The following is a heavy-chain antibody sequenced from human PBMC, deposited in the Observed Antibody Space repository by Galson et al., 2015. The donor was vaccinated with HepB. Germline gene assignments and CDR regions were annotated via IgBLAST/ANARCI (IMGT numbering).Heavy chain of an antibody. CDR3: TRLGQED. V-gene: IGHV3-73*01. CDR2: IRSKANSYAT. J-gene: IGHJ4*02. Sequence: SLRLSCAPSGFSFSGSAMHWVRQASGKGLEWVGRIRSKANSYATAYAASVKGRFTISRDDSKNTAYLQMNSLKTEDTAVYYCTRLGQEDWGQGTLVTVSS. D-gene: IGHD3-10*01. CDR1: GFSFSGSA.